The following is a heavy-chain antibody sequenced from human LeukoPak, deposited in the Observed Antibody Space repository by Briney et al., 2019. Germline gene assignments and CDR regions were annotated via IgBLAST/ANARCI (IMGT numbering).Heavy chain of an antibody. V-gene: IGHV1-18*01. D-gene: IGHD5-18*01. CDR3: ARDISRATAMVTPLDY. CDR2: ISAYNGNT. Sequence: ASVKVSCKASGYTFTSYGISWVRQAPGQGLEWMGWISAYNGNTNYAQELQGRVTMTTDTSTSTAYMELRSLRSDDTAVYYCARDISRATAMVTPLDYWGQGTLVTVSS. CDR1: GYTFTSYG. J-gene: IGHJ4*02.